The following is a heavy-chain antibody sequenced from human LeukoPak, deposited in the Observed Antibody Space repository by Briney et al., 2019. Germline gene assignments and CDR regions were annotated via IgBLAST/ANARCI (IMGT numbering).Heavy chain of an antibody. D-gene: IGHD1-26*01. CDR1: GFTFSNYG. V-gene: IGHV3-30*02. CDR3: AKSVVPGTYYYYYYMDV. CDR2: IRYDGSNE. J-gene: IGHJ6*03. Sequence: GGSLRLSCAASGFTFSNYGMHWVRQAPGKGLEWVAFIRYDGSNEYYADSVKGRFTISRDNSKNTLYLQMNSLRDEDTAVYYCAKSVVPGTYYYYYYMDVWGKGTTVTISS.